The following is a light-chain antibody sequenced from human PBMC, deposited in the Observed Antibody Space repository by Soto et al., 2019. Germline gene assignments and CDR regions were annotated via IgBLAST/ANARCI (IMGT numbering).Light chain of an antibody. V-gene: IGKV1-39*01. CDR1: QSISSY. CDR3: QQSYSTLWT. CDR2: AAS. J-gene: IGKJ1*01. Sequence: DIQMTQSPSSLSASVGDRVTITCRASQSISSYLNWYQQKPGEAPKLLIYAASSLQSGVPSRFSGSASGTDFTLTISSLQPEDFATYYCQQSYSTLWTFGQGTKVDIK.